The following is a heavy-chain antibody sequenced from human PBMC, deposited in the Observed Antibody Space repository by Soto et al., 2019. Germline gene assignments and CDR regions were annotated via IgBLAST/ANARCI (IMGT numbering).Heavy chain of an antibody. CDR3: ATSYGSGYRAFDY. D-gene: IGHD3-10*01. J-gene: IGHJ4*02. CDR1: GDTFSFYT. Sequence: QVQLVQSGAEVKKPGSSVKVSCKASGDTFSFYTTNWVRQAPGLGLEWVGRINPILSMSNYAQKFQGRVTMTADKSTNTDYMELRSLRSEDTAMYYCATSYGSGYRAFDYWGQGALVTVSS. CDR2: INPILSMS. V-gene: IGHV1-69*02.